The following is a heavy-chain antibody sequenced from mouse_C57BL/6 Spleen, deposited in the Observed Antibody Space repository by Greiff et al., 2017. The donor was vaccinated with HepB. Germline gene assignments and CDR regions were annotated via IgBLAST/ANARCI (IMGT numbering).Heavy chain of an antibody. CDR3: VRHPIYYDYDGVGWYFDV. CDR1: GFSFNTYA. D-gene: IGHD2-4*01. V-gene: IGHV10-1*01. CDR2: IRSKSNNYAT. Sequence: EVKLMESGGGLVQPKGSLKLSCAASGFSFNTYAMNWVRQAPGKGLEWVARIRSKSNNYATYYADSVKDRFTISRDDSESMLYLQMNNLKTEDTAMYYCVRHPIYYDYDGVGWYFDVWGTGTTVTVSS. J-gene: IGHJ1*03.